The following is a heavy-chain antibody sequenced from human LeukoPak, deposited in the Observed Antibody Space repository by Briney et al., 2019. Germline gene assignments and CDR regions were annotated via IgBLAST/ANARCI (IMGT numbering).Heavy chain of an antibody. J-gene: IGHJ6*03. CDR2: IYYSGST. V-gene: IGHV4-61*01. D-gene: IGHD3-10*01. CDR3: ARAGGAYGSGSYGYYYYYMDV. Sequence: PSETLSLTCTVSGGSISSGSYYWSWIRQPPGKGLEWIGYIYYSGSTNYNPSLKSRVTISVDTSKNQFSLKLSSVTAADTAVYYCARAGGAYGSGSYGYYYYYMDVWGKGTTVTISS. CDR1: GGSISSGSYY.